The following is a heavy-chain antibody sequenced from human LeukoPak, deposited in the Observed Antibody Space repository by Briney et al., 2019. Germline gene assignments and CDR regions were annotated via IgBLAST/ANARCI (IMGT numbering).Heavy chain of an antibody. D-gene: IGHD2-2*01. J-gene: IGHJ4*02. CDR1: GFTFSSYG. CDR3: AKDRNRYCSSTSCHTPDY. Sequence: GGSLRLSCAASGFTFSSYGMHWVRQAPGKGLEWVAVIWYDGSNKYYADSVKGRFTISRDNSKNTLYLQMNSLRAEDTAVYYCAKDRNRYCSSTSCHTPDYWGQGTLVTVSS. CDR2: IWYDGSNK. V-gene: IGHV3-33*06.